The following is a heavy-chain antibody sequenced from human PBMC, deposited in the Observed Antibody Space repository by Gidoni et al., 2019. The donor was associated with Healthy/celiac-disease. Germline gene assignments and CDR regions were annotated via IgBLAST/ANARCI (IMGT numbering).Heavy chain of an antibody. V-gene: IGHV3-15*01. Sequence: EVQLVESGGGLVKPGGSLRLSCAASGFTFSNAWLSWVRQAPGKGLEWVGRIKSKTDGGTTDYAAPVKGRFTISRDDSKNTLYLQMNSLKTEDTAVYYCTTDPFEAGTTSDYYYYGMDVWGQGTTVTVSS. CDR3: TTDPFEAGTTSDYYYYGMDV. CDR1: GFTFSNAW. D-gene: IGHD1-1*01. CDR2: IKSKTDGGTT. J-gene: IGHJ6*02.